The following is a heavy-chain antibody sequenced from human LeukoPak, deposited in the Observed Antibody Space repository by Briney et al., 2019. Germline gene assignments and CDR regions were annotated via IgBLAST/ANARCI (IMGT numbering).Heavy chain of an antibody. D-gene: IGHD6-13*01. CDR2: ISSSSSYI. V-gene: IGHV3-21*01. J-gene: IGHJ4*02. CDR1: GFTFSSYS. CDR3: ASSSSSPSFDY. Sequence: SEGSLRLSCAASGFTFSSYSMNWVRQAPGKGLEWVSSISSSSSYIYYADSVKGRFTISRDNAKNSLYLQMNSLRAEDTAVYYCASSSSSPSFDYWGQGTLVTVSS.